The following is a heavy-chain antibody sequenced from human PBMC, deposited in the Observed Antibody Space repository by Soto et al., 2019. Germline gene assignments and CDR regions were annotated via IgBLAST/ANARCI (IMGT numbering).Heavy chain of an antibody. Sequence: KPSETLSLTCAVYGGSFSGYYWSWIRQPPGKGLEWIGEINHSGSTNYNPSLKSRVTISVDTSKNQFSLKLSSVTAADTAVYYCARGQGIAAAGALGYWGQGTLVTVSS. CDR2: INHSGST. J-gene: IGHJ4*02. V-gene: IGHV4-34*01. CDR1: GGSFSGYY. D-gene: IGHD6-13*01. CDR3: ARGQGIAAAGALGY.